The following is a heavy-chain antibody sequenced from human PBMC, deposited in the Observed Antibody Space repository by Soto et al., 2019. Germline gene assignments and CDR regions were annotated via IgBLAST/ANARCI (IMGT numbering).Heavy chain of an antibody. CDR3: AKNFGEFTLYYYYGMDV. D-gene: IGHD3-16*01. Sequence: GGSLRLSCAASGFTFSSYAMSWVRQAPGKGLEWVSAISGSGGSTYYADSVKGRFTISRDNSKNTLYLQMNSLRAEDTAVYYCAKNFGEFTLYYYYGMDVWGQGTTVTVSS. J-gene: IGHJ6*02. CDR2: ISGSGGST. V-gene: IGHV3-23*01. CDR1: GFTFSSYA.